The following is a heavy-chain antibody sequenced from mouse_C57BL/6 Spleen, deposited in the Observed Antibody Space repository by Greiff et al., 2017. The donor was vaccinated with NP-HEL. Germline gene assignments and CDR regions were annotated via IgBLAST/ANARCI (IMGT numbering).Heavy chain of an antibody. J-gene: IGHJ4*01. D-gene: IGHD2-4*01. CDR2: IDPETGGT. V-gene: IGHV1-15*01. Sequence: VQLQQSGAELVRPGASVTLSCKASGYTFTDYEMHWVKQTPVHGLEWIGAIDPETGGTAYNQKFKGKAILTADKSSSTAYMELRSLTSEDSAVYYCTIRYYDYDYAMDYWGQGTSDTVSS. CDR1: GYTFTDYE. CDR3: TIRYYDYDYAMDY.